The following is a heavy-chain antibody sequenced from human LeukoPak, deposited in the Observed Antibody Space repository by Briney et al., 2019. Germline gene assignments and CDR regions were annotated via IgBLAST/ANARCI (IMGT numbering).Heavy chain of an antibody. CDR3: ARGHRSSWYYFDY. D-gene: IGHD6-13*01. Sequence: KPGGSLRLSCPASGFTFSDYYMSWIRQAPGKGLEWVSYISSSSSYTNYADSVKGRFTISRDNAKNSLYLQMNSLRAEDTAVYYCARGHRSSWYYFDYWGQGTLVTVSS. J-gene: IGHJ4*02. CDR2: ISSSSSYT. V-gene: IGHV3-11*05. CDR1: GFTFSDYY.